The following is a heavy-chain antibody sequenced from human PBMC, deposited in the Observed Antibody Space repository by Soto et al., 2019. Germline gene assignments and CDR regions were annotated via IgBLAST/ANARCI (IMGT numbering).Heavy chain of an antibody. V-gene: IGHV3-74*01. D-gene: IGHD4-4*01. J-gene: IGHJ3*02. CDR1: GFTFSSYW. CDR3: ARKWPDYTLRLDAFDI. CDR2: ISSSSSNT. Sequence: PGGSLRLSCAASGFTFSSYWMYWVRQAPGKGLVWVSRISSSSSNTSYADSVKGRFTISRDNAKNSLYLQMNSLRAEDTAVYYCARKWPDYTLRLDAFDIWGQGTMVTVSS.